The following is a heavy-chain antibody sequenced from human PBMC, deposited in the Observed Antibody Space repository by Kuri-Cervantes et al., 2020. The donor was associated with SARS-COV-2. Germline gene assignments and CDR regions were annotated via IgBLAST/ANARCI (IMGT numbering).Heavy chain of an antibody. J-gene: IGHJ6*02. V-gene: IGHV3-48*03. CDR2: ISSSGSTI. CDR3: ARDTDYGDYYYYYGMDV. Sequence: LSLTCAASGFTFSSYEMNWVRQAPGKGLEWVSYISSSGSTIYYADSVKGRFTISRDNAKNSLYLQMNSLRAEDTAVYYCARDTDYGDYYYYYGMDVWGQGTTVTVSS. D-gene: IGHD4-17*01. CDR1: GFTFSSYE.